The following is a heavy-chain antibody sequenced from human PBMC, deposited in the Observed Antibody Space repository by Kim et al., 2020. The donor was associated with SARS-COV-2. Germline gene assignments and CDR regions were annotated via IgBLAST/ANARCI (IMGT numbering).Heavy chain of an antibody. V-gene: IGHV3-7*01. CDR2: IKQDVTDK. J-gene: IGHJ4*02. Sequence: LSLTCAASGFSLGDYWMNWVRQAPGKGLEWVANIKQDVTDKHYVDSVKGRFTISRDNAKNSLYLQMNSLRAEDTAVYYCARWTSTSYYWGQGTLVTVSS. D-gene: IGHD2-2*01. CDR3: ARWTSTSYY. CDR1: GFSLGDYW.